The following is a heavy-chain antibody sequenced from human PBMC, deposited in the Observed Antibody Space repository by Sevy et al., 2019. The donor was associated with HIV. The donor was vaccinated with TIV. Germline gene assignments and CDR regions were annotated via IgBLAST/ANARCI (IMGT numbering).Heavy chain of an antibody. D-gene: IGHD2-2*01. V-gene: IGHV4-34*01. Sequence: SETLSLTCAVSGGSFSGYFWNWIRQSPGKGLEWIGEINHTGSLKYNPSLKSRVTISVDASKSQLSLHVRSVTAADTAVYYCARGRQAYVVVVPSTVPFDYWGRGTLVTVSS. J-gene: IGHJ4*02. CDR2: INHTGSL. CDR1: GGSFSGYF. CDR3: ARGRQAYVVVVPSTVPFDY.